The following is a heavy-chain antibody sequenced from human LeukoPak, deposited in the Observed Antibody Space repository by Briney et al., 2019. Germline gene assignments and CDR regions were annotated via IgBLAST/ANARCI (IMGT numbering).Heavy chain of an antibody. J-gene: IGHJ5*02. Sequence: ASVKVSCKASGYTFTSYYMHWVRQAPGQGLEWMGIINPSGGRTSYAQKFQGRVTMTEDTSTDTAYMELSSLRSEDTAVYYCATVPRGGLLRFLEWLPFDPWGQGTLVTVSS. D-gene: IGHD3-3*01. CDR2: INPSGGRT. CDR3: ATVPRGGLLRFLEWLPFDP. V-gene: IGHV1-46*01. CDR1: GYTFTSYY.